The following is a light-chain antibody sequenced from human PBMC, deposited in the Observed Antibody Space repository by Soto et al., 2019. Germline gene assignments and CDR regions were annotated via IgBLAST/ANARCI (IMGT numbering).Light chain of an antibody. CDR1: QSISSSS. J-gene: IGKJ3*01. Sequence: EIVLTQSPGTLSLSPGERATLPCRASQSISSSSLTWYQQKPGQAPRLLIYGASNRAPGIPDRFSGSGSGTDFTLTINRLELEDFAVYYCQQHGNSPFTFGPGTKVDIK. CDR3: QQHGNSPFT. CDR2: GAS. V-gene: IGKV3-20*01.